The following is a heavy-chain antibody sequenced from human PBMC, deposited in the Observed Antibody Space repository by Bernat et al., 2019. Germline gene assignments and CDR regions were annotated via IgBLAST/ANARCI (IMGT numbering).Heavy chain of an antibody. Sequence: QVQLVESGGGVVQPGSSLRLSCAASGFTFSSYGMHWFRQALGKEMEWVAVISYDGSNKYQEDSVKGRFTISKDNSKNTLYLHMNSLRAEDTAVYYCANDGREMATIFFFDYWGQGTLATASS. CDR1: GFTFSSYG. CDR3: ANDGREMATIFFFDY. D-gene: IGHD5-24*01. CDR2: ISYDGSNK. V-gene: IGHV3-30*18. J-gene: IGHJ4*02.